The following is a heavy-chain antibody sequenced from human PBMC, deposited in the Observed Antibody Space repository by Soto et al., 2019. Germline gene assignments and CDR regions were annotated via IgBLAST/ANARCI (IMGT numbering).Heavy chain of an antibody. J-gene: IGHJ4*02. Sequence: SETLSLTCTVSGGSISSGGYYWSWIRQHPGKGLEWIGYIYYSGSTYYNPSLKSRVTISVDTSKNQFSLKLSSVTAADTAVYYCARVRIGPITMVRGVIDDYWGQGTLVTVS. CDR1: GGSISSGGYY. D-gene: IGHD3-10*01. V-gene: IGHV4-31*03. CDR2: IYYSGST. CDR3: ARVRIGPITMVRGVIDDY.